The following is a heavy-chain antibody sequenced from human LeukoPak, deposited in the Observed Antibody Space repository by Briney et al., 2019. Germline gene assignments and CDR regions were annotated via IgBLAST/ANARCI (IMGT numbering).Heavy chain of an antibody. D-gene: IGHD4-17*01. CDR2: IRYDGSNK. Sequence: GGSLRLSCAASGFTFSSYGMHWVRQAPGKGLEWVAVIRYDGSNKYYADSVKGRFTISRDNSKNTLYRQMNSLRAEDTAVYYCARERATTTVIGWFDPWGQGTLVTVSS. J-gene: IGHJ5*02. CDR3: ARERATTTVIGWFDP. CDR1: GFTFSSYG. V-gene: IGHV3-33*01.